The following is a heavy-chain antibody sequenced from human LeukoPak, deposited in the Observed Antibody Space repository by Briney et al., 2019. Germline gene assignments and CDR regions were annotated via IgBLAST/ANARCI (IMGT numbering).Heavy chain of an antibody. V-gene: IGHV4-39*07. J-gene: IGHJ4*02. Sequence: SETLSLTCTASGGSISSSSYYWGWIRQPPGKGLEWIGSIYYSGSTYYNPSLKSRVTISVDTSKNQFSLKLSSVTAADTAVYYCARDRGWSYPFDYWGQGTLVTVSS. CDR1: GGSISSSSYY. D-gene: IGHD6-19*01. CDR3: ARDRGWSYPFDY. CDR2: IYYSGST.